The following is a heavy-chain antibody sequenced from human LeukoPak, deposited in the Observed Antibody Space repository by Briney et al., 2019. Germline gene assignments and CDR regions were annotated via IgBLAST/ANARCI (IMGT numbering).Heavy chain of an antibody. CDR2: ISSSSSYK. Sequence: GGSLRLSCVGSEFTFRNYSLNWVRQAPGKGLEWVSSISSSSSYKYYVDSVKGRFTISRDNAKKSLYLQMNSLRAEDTAIYYCAKDLEPQLVGAADYWGQGTLVTVSS. CDR3: AKDLEPQLVGAADY. J-gene: IGHJ4*02. V-gene: IGHV3-21*01. CDR1: EFTFRNYS. D-gene: IGHD1-26*01.